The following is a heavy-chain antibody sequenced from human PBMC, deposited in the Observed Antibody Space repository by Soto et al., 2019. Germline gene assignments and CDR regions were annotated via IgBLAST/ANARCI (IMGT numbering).Heavy chain of an antibody. CDR3: ARDGGREYYDFWSGYQYMDV. CDR1: GGSISSYY. CDR2: IYYSGRT. D-gene: IGHD3-3*01. V-gene: IGHV4-59*01. Sequence: PSETLSLTCTVSGGSISSYYWSWIRQPPGQGLEWIGYIYYSGRTNYNPSLKSRVTISVDTSKNQVSLKLSSVTAADTAVYYCARDGGREYYDFWSGYQYMDVWGKGTTVTVS. J-gene: IGHJ6*03.